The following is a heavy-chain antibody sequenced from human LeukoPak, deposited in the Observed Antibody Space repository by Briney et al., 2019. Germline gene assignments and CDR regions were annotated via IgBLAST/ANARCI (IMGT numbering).Heavy chain of an antibody. CDR1: GGSFSGYY. Sequence: PSETLPLTCAVYGGSFSGYYWSWIRQPPGKGLEWIGEINHSGSTNYNPSLKSRVTISVDTSKNQFSLKLSSVTAADTAVYYCASTSPVVQSNWFDPWGQGTLVTVSS. V-gene: IGHV4-34*01. CDR2: INHSGST. CDR3: ASTSPVVQSNWFDP. D-gene: IGHD2-15*01. J-gene: IGHJ5*02.